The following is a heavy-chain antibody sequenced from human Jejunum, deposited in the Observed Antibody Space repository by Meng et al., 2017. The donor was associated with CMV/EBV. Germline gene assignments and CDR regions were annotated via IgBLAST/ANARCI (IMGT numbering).Heavy chain of an antibody. CDR2: INDLGSS. J-gene: IGHJ5*02. Sequence: VYNASFTGHYWSWIRQPPGRGLEWIGEINDLGSSNYNASLRSRITVSADTSRTHLSLKLTSVTAADTAIYYCARDGVLPNTPVWNHWGQGILVTVSS. D-gene: IGHD2-15*01. CDR1: NASFTGHY. V-gene: IGHV4-34*01. CDR3: ARDGVLPNTPVWNH.